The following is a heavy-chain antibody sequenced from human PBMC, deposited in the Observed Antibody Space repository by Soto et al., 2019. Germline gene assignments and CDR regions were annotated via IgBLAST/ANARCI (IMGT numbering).Heavy chain of an antibody. J-gene: IGHJ5*02. CDR3: ATQAEVLELRSGFDP. Sequence: QVQLVQSGAEVKKPGSSVKVSCKASGGTFSSYAISWVRQAHGQGLEWMGGIIPIFGTANYAQKFQGRVTITADESTSTAYMELSSLRSEDTSVYYCATQAEVLELRSGFDPWGQGTLVTVSS. D-gene: IGHD1-7*01. CDR2: IIPIFGTA. CDR1: GGTFSSYA. V-gene: IGHV1-69*01.